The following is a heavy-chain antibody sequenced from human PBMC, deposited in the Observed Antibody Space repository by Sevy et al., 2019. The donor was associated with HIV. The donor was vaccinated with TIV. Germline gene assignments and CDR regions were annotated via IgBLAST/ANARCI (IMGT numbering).Heavy chain of an antibody. CDR1: GFTFSSYW. Sequence: GGSLRLSCAASGFTFSSYWMSWVRQAPGKGLEWVANIEQDGTEKHYVDSVKGRFTISRDNAKNSLYLQMNSLRAEDTAVYYCARGGSTRIAAALVFAYWGQGTLVTVSS. V-gene: IGHV3-7*01. D-gene: IGHD6-13*01. CDR3: ARGGSTRIAAALVFAY. J-gene: IGHJ4*02. CDR2: IEQDGTEK.